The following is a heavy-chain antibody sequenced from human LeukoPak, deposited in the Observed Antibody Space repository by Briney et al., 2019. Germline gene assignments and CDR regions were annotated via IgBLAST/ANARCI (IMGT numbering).Heavy chain of an antibody. CDR1: GYTFTRYY. D-gene: IGHD1-26*01. CDR3: TMGWELLRTPFQH. CDR2: IIPILGIA. Sequence: GASVKVSCKASGYTFTRYYMHWVRQAPGQGLEWMGRIIPILGIANYAQKFQGRVTITADKSTSTAYMELSSLRSEDTAVYYCTMGWELLRTPFQHWGQGTLVTVSS. J-gene: IGHJ1*01. V-gene: IGHV1-69*02.